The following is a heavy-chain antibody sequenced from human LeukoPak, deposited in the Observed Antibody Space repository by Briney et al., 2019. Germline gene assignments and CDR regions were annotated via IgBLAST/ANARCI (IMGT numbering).Heavy chain of an antibody. CDR3: ARGNSDYDYAFDI. Sequence: SETLSLTRTVSGGSISSYHWSWIRQPPGKGLQWIGFIYSSGSTNFNPSLKSRVTISVDTSKNQFSLRLSSVTSADTAVYYCARGNSDYDYAFDIWGRGTMVTVSP. V-gene: IGHV4-59*01. CDR1: GGSISSYH. J-gene: IGHJ3*02. CDR2: IYSSGST. D-gene: IGHD5-12*01.